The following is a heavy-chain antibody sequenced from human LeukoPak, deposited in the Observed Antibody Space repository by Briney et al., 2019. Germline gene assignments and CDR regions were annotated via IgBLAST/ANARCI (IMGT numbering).Heavy chain of an antibody. Sequence: GGSLRLSCATSGFTFSAYWMTWVRQTPGKGLEWVANIDQDGTEQNYVDSVKGRFTISRDNAKNSLYLQMNSLRGEDTAVYSCVRDQGTTMTSYAFHIWGQGTMVTVSS. CDR1: GFTFSAYW. D-gene: IGHD4-17*01. CDR3: VRDQGTTMTSYAFHI. V-gene: IGHV3-7*01. CDR2: IDQDGTEQ. J-gene: IGHJ3*02.